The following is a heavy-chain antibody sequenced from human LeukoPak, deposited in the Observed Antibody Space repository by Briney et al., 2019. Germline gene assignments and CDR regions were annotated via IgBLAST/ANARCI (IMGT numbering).Heavy chain of an antibody. CDR2: ISSSSSTI. V-gene: IGHV3-48*01. CDR1: GFTFSTYS. Sequence: GGSLRLSCAASGFTFSTYSMNWVRQAPGKGLEWVSYISSSSSTIYYADSVKGRFTISRDNAKNSLYLQMNSLRAEDTAVHYCASRPTTMDAFDIWGQGTMVTVSS. D-gene: IGHD5-18*01. CDR3: ASRPTTMDAFDI. J-gene: IGHJ3*02.